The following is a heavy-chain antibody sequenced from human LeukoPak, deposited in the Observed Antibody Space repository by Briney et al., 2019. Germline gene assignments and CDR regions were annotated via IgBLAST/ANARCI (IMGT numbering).Heavy chain of an antibody. V-gene: IGHV3-23*01. CDR1: GFTFISYA. CDR3: AKDTSTVPWYFDL. D-gene: IGHD4-17*01. CDR2: ISDSGGST. Sequence: GGSRRLSCAASGFTFISYAMGWVRQAPGKGLEWVSAISDSGGSTYYADSVKGRFTISRDNSKNTLYLQMNSLRVEDTAIYYCAKDTSTVPWYFDLWGRGTLVTVSS. J-gene: IGHJ2*01.